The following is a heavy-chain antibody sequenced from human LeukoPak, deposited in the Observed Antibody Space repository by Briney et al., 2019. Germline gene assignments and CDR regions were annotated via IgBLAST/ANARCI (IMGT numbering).Heavy chain of an antibody. D-gene: IGHD4-17*01. V-gene: IGHV3-7*01. CDR2: IKQDGSKK. CDR1: GFTFSSYG. CDR3: ASLETYGDYQFDY. Sequence: PGGSLRLSCAASGFTFSSYGMSWVRQAPGKGLEWVANIKQDGSKKYYVDSVKGRFTISRDNAKNSLYLQMNSLRAEDTAVYYCASLETYGDYQFDYWGQGTLVTVSS. J-gene: IGHJ4*02.